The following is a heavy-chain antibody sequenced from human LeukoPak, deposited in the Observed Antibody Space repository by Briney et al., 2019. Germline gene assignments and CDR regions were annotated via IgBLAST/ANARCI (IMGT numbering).Heavy chain of an antibody. V-gene: IGHV1-2*02. Sequence: GASVKVSCTASGYTFTAYYIHWVRQAPDQGLEWMGWINPYSAATKYAQKFQDRVTMTRDTSVSTAYMDLSSLRSDDTAVYYCARGSYGSGSYPSDVWGQGTTVTVSS. J-gene: IGHJ6*02. CDR1: GYTFTAYY. CDR3: ARGSYGSGSYPSDV. CDR2: INPYSAAT. D-gene: IGHD3-10*01.